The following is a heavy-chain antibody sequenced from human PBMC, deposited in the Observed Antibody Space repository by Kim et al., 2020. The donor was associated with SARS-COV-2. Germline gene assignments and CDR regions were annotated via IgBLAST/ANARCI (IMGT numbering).Heavy chain of an antibody. Sequence: SVKGRFTISRDNAKNSLYLQMNSLRAEDTAVYYCARTYYDILTGYPWLDPWGQGTLVTVSS. D-gene: IGHD3-9*01. V-gene: IGHV3-11*03. J-gene: IGHJ5*02. CDR3: ARTYYDILTGYPWLDP.